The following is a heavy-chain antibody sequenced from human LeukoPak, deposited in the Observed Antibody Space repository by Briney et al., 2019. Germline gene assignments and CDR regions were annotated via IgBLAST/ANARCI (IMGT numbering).Heavy chain of an antibody. J-gene: IGHJ4*02. CDR3: GRHFPETGRDEQPLEY. Sequence: SETLSLTCTVSGGSISSSDSYWAWVRQPPGKGLEWIGSICFSRTTYYNPSLKSRVTMSIDTSKNHFTLKVASVTAADTAVYYCGRHFPETGRDEQPLEYWGQGSLFTVSS. D-gene: IGHD3-10*01. CDR2: ICFSRTT. V-gene: IGHV4-39*01. CDR1: GGSISSSDSY.